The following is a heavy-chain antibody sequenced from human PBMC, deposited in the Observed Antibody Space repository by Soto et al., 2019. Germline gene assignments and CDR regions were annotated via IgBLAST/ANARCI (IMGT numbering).Heavy chain of an antibody. Sequence: PGGSLRLSCAASGFTFDDYAMHWVRQAPGKGLEWVSGISWNSGSIGYADSVKGRFTISRDNAKNSLYLQMNSLRAEDTALYYCAKDVSAYSKPQYGMDVWGQGTTVTVSS. V-gene: IGHV3-9*01. CDR2: ISWNSGSI. CDR1: GFTFDDYA. CDR3: AKDVSAYSKPQYGMDV. D-gene: IGHD6-13*01. J-gene: IGHJ6*02.